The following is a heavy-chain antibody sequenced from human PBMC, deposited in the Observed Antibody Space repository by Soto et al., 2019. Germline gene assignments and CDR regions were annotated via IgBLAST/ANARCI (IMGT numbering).Heavy chain of an antibody. CDR1: GFTFSSYG. J-gene: IGHJ6*02. D-gene: IGHD3-3*01. CDR3: AIDSCIITYYDFWSGYPDTNV. V-gene: IGHV3-33*01. Sequence: GSLRLSCAASGFTFSSYGMHWVRQAPGKGLEWVAAIWYDGSNKYYADSVKGRFTISRDNSKNTLYLQMNSLRAEDTAVYYCAIDSCIITYYDFWSGYPDTNVWGQGTMVTVSS. CDR2: IWYDGSNK.